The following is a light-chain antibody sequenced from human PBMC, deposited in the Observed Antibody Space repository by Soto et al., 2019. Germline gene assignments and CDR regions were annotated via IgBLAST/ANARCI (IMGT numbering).Light chain of an antibody. V-gene: IGKV3-15*01. CDR1: QSVSSN. J-gene: IGKJ4*01. Sequence: EIVMTQSPATLSVSPGERVTLSCRASQSVSSNLAWYQQKPGQAPRLLIYGAFTRATGIPARFSGSGSGTEFTLTFSSLQSEDFAVYYCQQYKNWPPLTFGGGTKVEIK. CDR3: QQYKNWPPLT. CDR2: GAF.